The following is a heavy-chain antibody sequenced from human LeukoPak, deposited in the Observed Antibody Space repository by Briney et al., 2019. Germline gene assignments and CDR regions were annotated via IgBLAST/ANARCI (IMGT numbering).Heavy chain of an antibody. V-gene: IGHV3-23*01. Sequence: PSETLSLTCAVYGGSFSGYYWSWIRQPPGKGLEWVSTISGSGGVTYYPDSVRGRFTISRDNSKNTLHLQMDSLRAEDTAIYYCAKWPEGATPKFHYWGQGTLVTVSS. D-gene: IGHD1-26*01. J-gene: IGHJ4*02. CDR2: ISGSGGVT. CDR1: GGSFSGYY. CDR3: AKWPEGATPKFHY.